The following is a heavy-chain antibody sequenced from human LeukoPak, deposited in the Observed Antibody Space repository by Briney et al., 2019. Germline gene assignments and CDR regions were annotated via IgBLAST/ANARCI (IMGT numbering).Heavy chain of an antibody. CDR3: ARDLGGTSSVYYYYYGMDV. CDR1: GYTFTSYG. J-gene: IGHJ6*02. V-gene: IGHV1-18*01. Sequence: GASVKVSCKASGYTFTSYGISWVRQAPGQGLEWMGWISAYNGNTNYAQKLQGRVTMTTDTSTSTAYMELSSLRSEDTAVYYCARDLGGTSSVYYYYYGMDVWGQGTTVTVSS. D-gene: IGHD2-2*01. CDR2: ISAYNGNT.